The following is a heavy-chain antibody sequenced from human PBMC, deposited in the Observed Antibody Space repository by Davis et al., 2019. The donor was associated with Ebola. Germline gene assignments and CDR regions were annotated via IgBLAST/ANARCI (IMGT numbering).Heavy chain of an antibody. V-gene: IGHV3-21*01. CDR1: GFSISVYS. CDR2: ISSTSGYI. J-gene: IGHJ6*02. Sequence: PGGSLRLSCAASGFSISVYSMNWVRQAPGMGLEWVSSISSTSGYIYYADSVKGRFTISRDNAKNSLYLQMNSLRAEDTAVYYCAGSRDHDFWGGYQYGVDVWGQGTTVTVSS. CDR3: AGSRDHDFWGGYQYGVDV. D-gene: IGHD3-3*01.